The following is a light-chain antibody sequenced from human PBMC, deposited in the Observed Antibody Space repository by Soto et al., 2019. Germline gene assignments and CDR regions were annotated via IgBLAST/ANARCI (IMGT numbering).Light chain of an antibody. CDR3: QQRSNWPRT. J-gene: IGKJ2*01. CDR1: QSVSSS. CDR2: DAS. V-gene: IGKV3-11*01. Sequence: EVVLTQSPATLSFSPGERATLSCSASQSVSSSLAWYQQKPGQAPRLLIYDASNRATDIPARFSGSGSGTDFTLTINSLEPEDFAVYYCQQRSNWPRTFGQGTKLEIK.